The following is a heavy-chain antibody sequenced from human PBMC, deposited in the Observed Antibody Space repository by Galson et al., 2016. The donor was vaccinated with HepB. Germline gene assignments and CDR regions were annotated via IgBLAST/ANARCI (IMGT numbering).Heavy chain of an antibody. CDR3: ASQGYGDFEDAFDN. D-gene: IGHD4-17*01. J-gene: IGHJ4*02. V-gene: IGHV3-74*01. Sequence: SLRLSCAASGFTFSYYWIHWVRQAPGKGLVWVSRINIDGTTTTYADSVKGRFTISRDNAKSPLYLQMNSLGAEDSAVYYCASQGYGDFEDAFDNWGQGSLVTVSS. CDR1: GFTFSYYW. CDR2: INIDGTTT.